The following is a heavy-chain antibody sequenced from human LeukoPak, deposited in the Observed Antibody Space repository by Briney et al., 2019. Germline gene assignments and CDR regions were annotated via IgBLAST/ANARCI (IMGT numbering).Heavy chain of an antibody. CDR1: GFTFSDHY. Sequence: GGSLRLSCAASGFTFSDHYMDWVRQAPGKGLEWVGRARSRAKGYATFYAASVKGRFTTSRDDSKNSVYLQMSSLKTEDTAVYFCARGSDNRLNYRYGMDAWGQGTTVIVSS. D-gene: IGHD1-1*01. J-gene: IGHJ6*02. V-gene: IGHV3-72*01. CDR3: ARGSDNRLNYRYGMDA. CDR2: ARSRAKGYAT.